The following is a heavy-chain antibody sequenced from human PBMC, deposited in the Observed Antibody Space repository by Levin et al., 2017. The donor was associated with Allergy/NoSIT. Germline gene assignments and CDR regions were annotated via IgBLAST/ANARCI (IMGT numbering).Heavy chain of an antibody. CDR1: GFTFDNSW. J-gene: IGHJ5*02. V-gene: IGHV3-7*03. CDR3: ARDTTVGGEA. Sequence: GGSLRLSCAASGFTFDNSWMTWVRQSPGKGLEWVSNIKPDGTDKYYAESVKGRFTISRDNARSSLFLQMNYLGTDDTAVYFCARDTTVGGEAWGQGTVVTVSS. CDR2: IKPDGTDK. D-gene: IGHD4-11*01.